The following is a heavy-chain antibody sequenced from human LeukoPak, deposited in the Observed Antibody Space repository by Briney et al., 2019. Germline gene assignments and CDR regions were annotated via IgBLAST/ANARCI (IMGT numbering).Heavy chain of an antibody. D-gene: IGHD2-2*01. Sequence: GASVKVSCRASGYTFTSYGISWVRQAHGQGLEWMGWISAYNGNTNYAQKLQGRVTMTTDTSTSTAYMELRSLRSDDTAVYYCARDQGCSSTSCYLGYYYYYYGMDVWGQGTTVTVSS. J-gene: IGHJ6*02. CDR2: ISAYNGNT. V-gene: IGHV1-18*01. CDR1: GYTFTSYG. CDR3: ARDQGCSSTSCYLGYYYYYYGMDV.